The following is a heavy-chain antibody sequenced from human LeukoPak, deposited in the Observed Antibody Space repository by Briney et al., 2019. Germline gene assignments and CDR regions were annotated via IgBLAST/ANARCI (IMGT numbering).Heavy chain of an antibody. V-gene: IGHV4-59*08. J-gene: IGHJ3*02. CDR1: GGSISSYY. Sequence: PSETLSLTCTVSGGSISSYYWSWIRQPPGKGLEWIGYIYYSGSTNYNPSLKSRVTISVDTSKNQFSLKLSSVTAADTAVYYCARPTPTIDAFDIWGQGTMVTVSS. CDR2: IYYSGST. D-gene: IGHD2-15*01. CDR3: ARPTPTIDAFDI.